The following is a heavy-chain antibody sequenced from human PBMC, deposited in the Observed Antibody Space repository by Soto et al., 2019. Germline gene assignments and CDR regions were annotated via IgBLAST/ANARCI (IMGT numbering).Heavy chain of an antibody. D-gene: IGHD3-9*01. J-gene: IGHJ4*02. CDR1: GFTFSSYW. V-gene: IGHV3-74*01. CDR2: INSDGSST. Sequence: GGSLRLSCAASGFTFSSYWRHWVRQAPGKGLVWVSRINSDGSSTSYADSVKGRFTISRDNAKNTLYLQMNSLRAEDTAVYYCARVRTRFDWLPYFDYWGQGTLVTVS. CDR3: ARVRTRFDWLPYFDY.